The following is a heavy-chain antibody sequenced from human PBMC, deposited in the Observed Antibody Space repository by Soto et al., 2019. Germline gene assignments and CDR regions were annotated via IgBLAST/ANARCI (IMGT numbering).Heavy chain of an antibody. J-gene: IGHJ4*02. V-gene: IGHV4-34*01. Sequence: QVQLQQWGAGLLKPSETLSLTCAVYGGSFSNYFWSWIRQPPGKGLELIGEVNHRGFTNYNPSLMSPFTISVDTSKNQCSLNLSSRTAKDTAVDYCARGVLHIETNGQRTYDFDNRGQGTRVNVSS. D-gene: IGHD2-21*01. CDR2: VNHRGFT. CDR1: GGSFSNYF. CDR3: ARGVLHIETNGQRTYDFDN.